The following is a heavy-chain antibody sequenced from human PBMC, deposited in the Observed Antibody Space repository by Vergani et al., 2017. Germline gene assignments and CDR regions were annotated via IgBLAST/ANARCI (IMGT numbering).Heavy chain of an antibody. CDR2: INWNEDSI. D-gene: IGHD1-14*01. CDR1: GFTFEDNG. J-gene: IGHJ4*02. V-gene: IGHV3-20*04. CDR3: AGDWWNHYPKEDC. Sequence: EVQLVESGGDVVRPGGSLRLSCVASGFTFEDNGMSWVRQAPGKGLGWVAGINWNEDSIGCADSVKGRFTISRDNAKNSLYLQMNSLRVEDTALDFCAGDWWNHYPKEDCLGRGTVVTVSS.